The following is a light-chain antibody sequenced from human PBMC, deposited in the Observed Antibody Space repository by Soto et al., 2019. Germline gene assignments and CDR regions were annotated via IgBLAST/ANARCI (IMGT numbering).Light chain of an antibody. Sequence: EIVLTQSPATLSLSPGERATVSCRASQSVSSHLAWYQQKRGQAPRLLIYDASSRASGIPARFSGSGSGTDFTLTISSLEPEDFAVYYCQQGGNWPLTFGQGTRLA. V-gene: IGKV3-11*01. J-gene: IGKJ5*01. CDR1: QSVSSH. CDR2: DAS. CDR3: QQGGNWPLT.